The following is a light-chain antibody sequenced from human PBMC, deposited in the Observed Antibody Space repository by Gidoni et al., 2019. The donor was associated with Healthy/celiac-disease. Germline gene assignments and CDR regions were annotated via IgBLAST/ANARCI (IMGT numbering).Light chain of an antibody. V-gene: IGKV1-6*01. CDR2: DAS. CDR3: LQDYNYPWT. J-gene: IGKJ1*01. Sequence: IHMSPSPSSLSVSVGDTVTITCRASQGIRNALGWYQQKPGKAPKLLIYDASSLQSGVPSRFSGSGSGTDFTLTISSLQTEDSATYYCLQDYNYPWTFGEGTKVEIK. CDR1: QGIRNA.